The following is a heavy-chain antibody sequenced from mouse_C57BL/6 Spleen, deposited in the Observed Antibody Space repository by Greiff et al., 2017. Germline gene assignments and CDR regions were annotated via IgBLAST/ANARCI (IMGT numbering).Heavy chain of an antibody. CDR3: ASIYLGAMGY. V-gene: IGHV1-55*01. D-gene: IGHD4-1*01. CDR2: IYPGSGST. J-gene: IGHJ4*01. Sequence: QVQLQQPGAELVKPGASVKMSCKASGYTFTSYWITWVKQRPGQGLEWIGDIYPGSGSTNYNEKFKSKATLTVDTSSSTAYMQLSSLTAEASAVYYCASIYLGAMGYWGQETSVTFSS. CDR1: GYTFTSYW.